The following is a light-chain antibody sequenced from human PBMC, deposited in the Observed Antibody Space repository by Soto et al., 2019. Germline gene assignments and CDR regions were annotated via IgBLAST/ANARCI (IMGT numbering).Light chain of an antibody. J-gene: IGKJ1*01. CDR1: QRISNW. CDR3: HLYNRNSWT. V-gene: IGKV1-5*01. Sequence: DIQMTQSPSALSASVGDRVTITCRASQRISNWLAWYQQKPGKGPKLLIFDASTLESGVPSRFSGSGSGPEFTLTISGLQPDDSATYDCHLYNRNSWTFGQGTKVEIK. CDR2: DAS.